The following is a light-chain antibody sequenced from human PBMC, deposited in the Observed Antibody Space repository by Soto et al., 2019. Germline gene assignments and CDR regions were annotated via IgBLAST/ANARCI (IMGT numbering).Light chain of an antibody. CDR2: INYDGTH. CDR3: QSLGTGIQV. Sequence: QPVLTQSPSASASLGASVKLTSTLSSGYSTYAIAWHQQQSEKGPRFLMKINYDGTHSKGDGFFDRFSGSSSGAERYLTISSLQSEDEADYYCQSLGTGIQVCGGGTTLTVL. V-gene: IGLV4-69*01. CDR1: SGYSTYA. J-gene: IGLJ3*02.